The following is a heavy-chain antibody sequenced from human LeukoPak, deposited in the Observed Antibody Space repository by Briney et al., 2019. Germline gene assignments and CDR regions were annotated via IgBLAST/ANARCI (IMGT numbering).Heavy chain of an antibody. V-gene: IGHV3-23*01. J-gene: IGHJ4*02. CDR1: GFTFSTYA. Sequence: GGSLRLSCAASGFTFSTYALSWVRQAPGKGLEWVSGISGSGGSTYYADSVKGRLTISRDNSKNTLFLQMTSLRVEDTAVYYCAKDPQQQLVNYWGQGTLVIVSS. D-gene: IGHD6-13*01. CDR3: AKDPQQQLVNY. CDR2: ISGSGGST.